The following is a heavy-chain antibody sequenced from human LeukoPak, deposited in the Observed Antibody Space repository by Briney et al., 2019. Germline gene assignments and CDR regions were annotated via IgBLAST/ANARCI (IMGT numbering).Heavy chain of an antibody. V-gene: IGHV4-61*01. CDR1: GGSVSSSRYH. CDR2: IYYSGNT. J-gene: IGHJ4*02. D-gene: IGHD3-10*01. CDR3: ARDRAKLSRDGAAYYFDS. Sequence: SETLPLTCNVSGGSVSSSRYHWRWIRQTPGPGLQRTGYIYYSGNTNYNPSLKSRVTISIDTSKNQFSLILSSVTAADTAVYYCARDRAKLSRDGAAYYFDSWGQGILLTVSS.